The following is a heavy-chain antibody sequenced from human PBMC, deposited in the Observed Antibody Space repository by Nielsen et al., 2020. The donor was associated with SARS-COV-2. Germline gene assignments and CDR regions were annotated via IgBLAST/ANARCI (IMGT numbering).Heavy chain of an antibody. D-gene: IGHD3-10*01. V-gene: IGHV3-23*01. CDR2: ISGSGGST. Sequence: GGSLKISCAASGFTFSSYAMSWVRQAPGKGLEWVSAISGSGGSTYYADSVKGRFTISRDNSKNTLYLQMNSLRAEDTAVYYCAKGIRWYYGSGRFYYYYGMDVWGQGTTVTVSS. J-gene: IGHJ6*02. CDR3: AKGIRWYYGSGRFYYYYGMDV. CDR1: GFTFSSYA.